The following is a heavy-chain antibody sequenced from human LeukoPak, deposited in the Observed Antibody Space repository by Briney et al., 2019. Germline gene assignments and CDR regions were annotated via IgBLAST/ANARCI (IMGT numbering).Heavy chain of an antibody. Sequence: PSETLSLTCTVSGGSISSYYWSWIRQPPGKGLEWIGYIYYSGSTNYNPSLKSRVTISVKTSKNQFSLKLSSVTAADTAVYYCARQYCSGGSCYYIDYWGQGTLVTVSS. J-gene: IGHJ4*02. D-gene: IGHD2-15*01. CDR1: GGSISSYY. CDR2: IYYSGST. V-gene: IGHV4-59*01. CDR3: ARQYCSGGSCYYIDY.